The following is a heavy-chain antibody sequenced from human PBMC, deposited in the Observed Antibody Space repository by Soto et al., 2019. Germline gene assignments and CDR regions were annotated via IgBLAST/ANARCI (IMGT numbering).Heavy chain of an antibody. CDR2: IKSKTDGGTT. CDR1: GFTFINAW. J-gene: IGHJ6*02. D-gene: IGHD3-3*01. V-gene: IGHV3-15*01. CDR3: TTDGSDFWSGYPTSYYYYYGMDV. Sequence: GGSLRLSCAASGFTFINAWIIFFRHSPFKWLEWVVRIKSKTDGGTTDYAAPVKGRFTISRDDSKNTLYLQMNSLKTEDTAVYYCTTDGSDFWSGYPTSYYYYYGMDVWGQGTTVTVSS.